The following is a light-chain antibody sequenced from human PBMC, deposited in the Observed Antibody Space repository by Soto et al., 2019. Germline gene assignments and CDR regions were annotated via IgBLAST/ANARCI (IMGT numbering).Light chain of an antibody. Sequence: DIQKPQSLSSLSASVGSRVTSTGRASQSISSYLNWYQQRPGKDHKIMIYAESSLQSGVQSRFSGSGSGTEFTLTIRRLQPEESSTDDGLQQNSYPLTFGPGTKVEIK. V-gene: IGKV1-17*01. CDR3: LQQNSYPLT. J-gene: IGKJ3*01. CDR1: QSISSY. CDR2: AES.